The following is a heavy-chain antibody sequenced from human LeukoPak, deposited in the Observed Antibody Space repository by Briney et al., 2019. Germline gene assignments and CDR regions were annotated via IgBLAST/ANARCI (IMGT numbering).Heavy chain of an antibody. CDR3: ARVSYDILTGYSYIDY. J-gene: IGHJ4*02. V-gene: IGHV3-21*01. Sequence: GGSLRLSCAASGFTFSSYSMNWVRQAPGKGLEWVSSIRSSSSYIYYADSVKGRFTIFRDNAKNSLYLQMNSLRAEDTAVYYCARVSYDILTGYSYIDYWGQGTLVTVSS. D-gene: IGHD3-9*01. CDR1: GFTFSSYS. CDR2: IRSSSSYI.